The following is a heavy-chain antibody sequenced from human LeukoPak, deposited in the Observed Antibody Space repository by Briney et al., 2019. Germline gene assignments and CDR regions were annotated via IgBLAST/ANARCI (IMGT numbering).Heavy chain of an antibody. CDR3: ALLGGGSHLLDY. J-gene: IGHJ4*02. Sequence: PGGSLRLSCAASGFTFSSYAMSWVRQAPGKGLEWVSAISGSGGSTYYADSVKGRFTISRDNSKNTLYLQMNSLRAEDTAVYYCALLGGGSHLLDYWGQGTLVTVSS. V-gene: IGHV3-23*01. CDR2: ISGSGGST. CDR1: GFTFSSYA. D-gene: IGHD1-26*01.